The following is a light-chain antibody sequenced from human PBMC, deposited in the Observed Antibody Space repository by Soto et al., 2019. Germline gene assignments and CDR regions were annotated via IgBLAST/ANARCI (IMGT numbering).Light chain of an antibody. V-gene: IGKV1-39*01. Sequence: DIRMTQSPSSLSASVGDRVTITCRTGQPISSYLNWYQQKPGKAPKLLIYAASTLQRGVPSRFSGSGSGTHFTLSISYLQPEDFATYYCQQYYFSPRTFGRGTKVEIK. CDR1: QPISSY. CDR3: QQYYFSPRT. CDR2: AAS. J-gene: IGKJ1*01.